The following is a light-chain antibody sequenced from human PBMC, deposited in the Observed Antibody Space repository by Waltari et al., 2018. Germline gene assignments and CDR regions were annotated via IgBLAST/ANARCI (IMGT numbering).Light chain of an antibody. CDR3: HSRDASGVGGS. CDR1: SLRRYY. CDR2: DKN. J-gene: IGLJ2*01. V-gene: IGLV3-19*01. Sequence: SSELTQDPAVSVAMGQTVRITCQGDSLRRYYASWYQQRPGQAPILVMYDKNNRPSGVPDRFSGYSSDNTASLTITGAQAEDEASDYCHSRDASGVGGSFGGGTKLTVL.